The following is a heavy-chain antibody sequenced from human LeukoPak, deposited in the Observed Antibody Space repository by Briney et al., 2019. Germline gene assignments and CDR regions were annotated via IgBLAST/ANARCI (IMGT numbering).Heavy chain of an antibody. V-gene: IGHV1-69*13. D-gene: IGHD2-15*01. Sequence: ASVNVSCKASGGTFSSYAISWVRQAPGQGLEWMGGIIPIFGTANYAQKFQGRVTITADESTSTAYMELSSLRSEDTAVYYCARDRNIVVVVAATPYYYYYGMDVWGQGTTVTVSS. J-gene: IGHJ6*02. CDR2: IIPIFGTA. CDR1: GGTFSSYA. CDR3: ARDRNIVVVVAATPYYYYYGMDV.